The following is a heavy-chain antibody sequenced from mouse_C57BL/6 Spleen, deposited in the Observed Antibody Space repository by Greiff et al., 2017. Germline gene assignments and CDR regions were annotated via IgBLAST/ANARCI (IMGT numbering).Heavy chain of an antibody. J-gene: IGHJ3*01. CDR3: AKYLLLRSQGFAY. D-gene: IGHD1-1*01. CDR1: GYAFSSSW. V-gene: IGHV1-82*01. Sequence: QVQLQQSGPELVKPGASVKISCKASGYAFSSSWMNWVKQRPGKGLEWIGRIYPGDGDTNYNGKFKGKATLTADKSSSTAYMQLSSLTSEDSAVYFCAKYLLLRSQGFAYWGQGTLVTVSA. CDR2: IYPGDGDT.